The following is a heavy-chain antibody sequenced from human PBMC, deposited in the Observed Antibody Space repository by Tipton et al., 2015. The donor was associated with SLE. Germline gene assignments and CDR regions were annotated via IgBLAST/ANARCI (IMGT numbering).Heavy chain of an antibody. D-gene: IGHD3-3*01. Sequence: SLRLSCAASGFTFSSYWMSWVRQAPGKGLEWVANIKQDGSEEYYVDSVKGRFTISRDNAKNSLYLQMNSLRAEDTAVYYCARGRLYDFWSAFQHWGQGTLVTVSS. J-gene: IGHJ1*01. CDR2: IKQDGSEE. CDR3: ARGRLYDFWSAFQH. V-gene: IGHV3-7*03. CDR1: GFTFSSYW.